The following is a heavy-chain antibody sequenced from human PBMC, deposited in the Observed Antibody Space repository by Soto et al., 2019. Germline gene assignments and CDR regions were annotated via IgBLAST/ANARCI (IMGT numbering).Heavy chain of an antibody. V-gene: IGHV3-48*03. CDR1: VFTFSSYE. D-gene: IGHD1-7*01. CDR2: ISSSGSTI. J-gene: IGHJ4*02. CDR3: ARARQNWNYFGFDY. Sequence: GWSLRLSCEDSVFTFSSYEMNWFRQAPGKGLEWVSYISSSGSTIYYADSVKVRFTISRDNAKNSLYLQMNSLRAEDTAVYYCARARQNWNYFGFDYWGQGTLVTVSS.